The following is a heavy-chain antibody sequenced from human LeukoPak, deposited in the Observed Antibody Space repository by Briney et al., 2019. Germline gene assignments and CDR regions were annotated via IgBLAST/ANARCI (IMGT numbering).Heavy chain of an antibody. CDR1: GYTFTGYY. D-gene: IGHD5-12*01. Sequence: ASVKVSCKASGYTFTGYYMHWVRQAPGQGLEWMGRINPNSGGTNYAQKFQGRVTMTRDTSISTAYMELSGLRSDDTAVYYCARDIVATIDARDYYYMDVWGKGTTVTVSS. CDR3: ARDIVATIDARDYYYMDV. CDR2: INPNSGGT. J-gene: IGHJ6*03. V-gene: IGHV1-2*06.